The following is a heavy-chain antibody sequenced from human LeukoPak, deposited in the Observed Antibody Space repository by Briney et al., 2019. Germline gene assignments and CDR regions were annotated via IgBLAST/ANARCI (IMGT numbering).Heavy chain of an antibody. Sequence: GGSLRLSCAASGFTFSSYAMSWVRQPPGKGLEGVSAISGSGGSTYYADSVKGRFTISRDNSKNTLYLQMNSLRAEDTAVYYCAKDPGAYSSSTFDYWGQGTLVTVSS. D-gene: IGHD6-13*01. CDR3: AKDPGAYSSSTFDY. CDR1: GFTFSSYA. V-gene: IGHV3-23*01. J-gene: IGHJ4*02. CDR2: ISGSGGST.